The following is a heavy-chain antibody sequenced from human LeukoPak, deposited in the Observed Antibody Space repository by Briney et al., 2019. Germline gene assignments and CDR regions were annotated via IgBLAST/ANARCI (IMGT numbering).Heavy chain of an antibody. Sequence: GGSLRLSRAASGFTVSSNYMSWVRQAPGKGLEWVSVIYSGGSTYYADSVKGRLTISRDNSKNTLYLQMNSLRAEDTAVYYCARNLEQQPILDYCGQGTLVTVSS. CDR2: IYSGGST. J-gene: IGHJ4*02. D-gene: IGHD6-13*01. V-gene: IGHV3-53*01. CDR1: GFTVSSNY. CDR3: ARNLEQQPILDY.